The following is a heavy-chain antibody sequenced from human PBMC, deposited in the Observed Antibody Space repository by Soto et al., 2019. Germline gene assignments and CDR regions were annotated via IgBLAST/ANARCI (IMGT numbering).Heavy chain of an antibody. J-gene: IGHJ6*03. CDR1: GFKFNSYT. Sequence: EVQLLESGGGLVQPGGSLRLSCAASGFKFNSYTMGWVRQAPGKGQVWVSAIRGDGSSTYYADFVKGRFTISRDNSKNTLYLQMNRLRAEDTAVYYCAKPVVVDTIYYYYMDVWGRGTTVTVSS. CDR2: IRGDGSST. D-gene: IGHD2-15*01. V-gene: IGHV3-23*01. CDR3: AKPVVVDTIYYYYMDV.